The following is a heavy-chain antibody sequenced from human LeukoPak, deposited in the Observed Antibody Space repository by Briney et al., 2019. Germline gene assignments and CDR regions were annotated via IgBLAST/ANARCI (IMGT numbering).Heavy chain of an antibody. CDR1: GGSISSGDYY. CDR2: VYYSGST. Sequence: PSQPLSLTCTVSGGSISSGDYYWSWIRQPPGKGLEWIGYVYYSGSTYYNPSLKSRVTISVDTSKNQFSLKLSSVTAADTAVYYCAMSIVTYYYYGMDVWGQGTTVIVSS. J-gene: IGHJ6*02. V-gene: IGHV4-30-4*01. CDR3: AMSIVTYYYYGMDV. D-gene: IGHD1-26*01.